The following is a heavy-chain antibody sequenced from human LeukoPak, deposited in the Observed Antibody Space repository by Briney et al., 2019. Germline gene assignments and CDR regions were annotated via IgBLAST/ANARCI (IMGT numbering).Heavy chain of an antibody. D-gene: IGHD4-17*01. J-gene: IGHJ4*02. CDR1: GGSVSSSKW. Sequence: SGTLSLTCVVSGGSVSSSKWWSWVRQPPGKGLEWIGQVYHDGGTEYNPSLKSRVTMSLDTSKNQLSLRLSPVTAADTAVYYCARSTSGDVFDYWGQGTLVTVSS. CDR2: VYHDGGT. V-gene: IGHV4-4*02. CDR3: ARSTSGDVFDY.